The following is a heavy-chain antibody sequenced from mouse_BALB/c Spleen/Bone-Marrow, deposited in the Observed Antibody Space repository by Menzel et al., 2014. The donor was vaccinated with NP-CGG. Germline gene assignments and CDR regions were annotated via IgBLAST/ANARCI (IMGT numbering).Heavy chain of an antibody. V-gene: IGHV5-4*02. J-gene: IGHJ3*01. Sequence: EVKLMESGGGLVKPGGSLKLSCAASGFTFXDYYMYWVRQTPEKRLEWVATISDGGSYTYYPDSVKGRFTISRDNARNNLYLQMSSLKSEDTAMYYCANYYGSTWFAYWGQGTLVTVSA. CDR1: GFTFXDYY. CDR3: ANYYGSTWFAY. D-gene: IGHD1-1*01. CDR2: ISDGGSYT.